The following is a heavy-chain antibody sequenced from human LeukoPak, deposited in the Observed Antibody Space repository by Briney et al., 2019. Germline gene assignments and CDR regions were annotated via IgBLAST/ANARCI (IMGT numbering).Heavy chain of an antibody. D-gene: IGHD3-9*01. Sequence: ASVKVSCKTSGYTFTGYYMHWVRQAPGQGLEWMGWINPSSGETNYAQKFQGRVTMTRDTSISTAYMELSRLRSDDTAMYYCARDWLLRYSQGGFDNWGQGTLVTVSS. CDR3: ARDWLLRYSQGGFDN. J-gene: IGHJ4*02. V-gene: IGHV1-2*02. CDR2: INPSSGET. CDR1: GYTFTGYY.